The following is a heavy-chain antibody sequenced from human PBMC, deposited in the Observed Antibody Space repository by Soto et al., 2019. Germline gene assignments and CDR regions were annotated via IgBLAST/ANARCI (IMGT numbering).Heavy chain of an antibody. D-gene: IGHD6-13*01. CDR1: GFTFSSYA. Sequence: EVQLLESGGGLVQPGGSLRLSCAASGFTFSSYAMSWVRQAPGKGLEWVSAISGSGGITYYADSVKGRFTISRDNSKNQLYLQMTSLRAEDTAVYYCAKKTAAAGPQRVYYFAYWGQGTLVTVSS. J-gene: IGHJ4*02. V-gene: IGHV3-23*01. CDR3: AKKTAAAGPQRVYYFAY. CDR2: ISGSGGIT.